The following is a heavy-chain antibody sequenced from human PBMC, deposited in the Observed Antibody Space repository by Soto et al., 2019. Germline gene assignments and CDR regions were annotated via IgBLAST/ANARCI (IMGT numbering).Heavy chain of an antibody. Sequence: WGSLRLSCAASGFTFSSYAIIFFRHSAWKGLEWVSAISGSGGSTYYADSVKGRFTISRDNSKNTLYLQMNSLRAEDTAVYYCAKEGLVLLWFGPFDPWGQGTLVTVPQ. V-gene: IGHV3-23*01. CDR3: AKEGLVLLWFGPFDP. J-gene: IGHJ5*02. D-gene: IGHD3-10*01. CDR2: ISGSGGST. CDR1: GFTFSSYA.